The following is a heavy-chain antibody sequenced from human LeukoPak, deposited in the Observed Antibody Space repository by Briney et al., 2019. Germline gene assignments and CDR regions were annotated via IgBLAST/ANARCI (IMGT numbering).Heavy chain of an antibody. V-gene: IGHV3-23*01. D-gene: IGHD6-13*01. CDR2: INGSGGST. J-gene: IGHJ1*01. CDR1: GFTFSSYA. CDR3: AKGIAAAGSIQH. Sequence: GGSLRLSCAASGFTFSSYAMSWVRQAPGKGLEWVSAINGSGGSTYYADSVKGRFTISRDNSKNMLYLQMNSLRAEDTAVYYCAKGIAAAGSIQHWGQGTLVTVSS.